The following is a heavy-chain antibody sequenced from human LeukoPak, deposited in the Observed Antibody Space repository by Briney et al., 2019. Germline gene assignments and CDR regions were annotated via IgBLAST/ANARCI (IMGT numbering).Heavy chain of an antibody. D-gene: IGHD6-6*01. Sequence: NASETLSLTCTVSGYSISSGYYWGWIRQPPGKGLEWIGSIYHSGSTYYNPSLKSRVTISVDTSKNQFSLKLSSVTAADTAVYYCARALLAARREYYFDYWGQGTLVTVSS. CDR1: GYSISSGYY. J-gene: IGHJ4*02. V-gene: IGHV4-38-2*02. CDR2: IYHSGST. CDR3: ARALLAARREYYFDY.